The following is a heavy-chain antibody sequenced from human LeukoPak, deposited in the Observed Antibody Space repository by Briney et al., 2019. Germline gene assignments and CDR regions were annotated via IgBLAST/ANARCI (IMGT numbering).Heavy chain of an antibody. J-gene: IGHJ4*02. Sequence: GGSLRLSCAASGFTFSSYGMHWVRQAPGKGLEWVAVIWYDGSNKYYADSVKGRFTISRDNSKNTLYLQMNSLRAEDTAVYYCARDQEYYYDSSGYYLDYWGQGTLVTVSS. CDR1: GFTFSSYG. CDR2: IWYDGSNK. D-gene: IGHD3-22*01. CDR3: ARDQEYYYDSSGYYLDY. V-gene: IGHV3-33*01.